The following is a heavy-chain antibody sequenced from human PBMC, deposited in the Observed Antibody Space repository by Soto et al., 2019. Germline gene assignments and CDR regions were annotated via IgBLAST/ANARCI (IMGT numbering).Heavy chain of an antibody. J-gene: IGHJ4*02. Sequence: QVQLQESGPGLVKPSGTLSLTCAVSGGSLSSSHWWSWVRQPPGKGLEWIGEIYHSGSTNYNPSVKNRVNTSLDKPKNPFSLSLASVAAGGTAVYYWARRGGGQPDYWGQGTLVTVSS. CDR3: ARRGGGQPDY. CDR2: IYHSGST. V-gene: IGHV4-4*02. CDR1: GGSLSSSHW. D-gene: IGHD3-16*01.